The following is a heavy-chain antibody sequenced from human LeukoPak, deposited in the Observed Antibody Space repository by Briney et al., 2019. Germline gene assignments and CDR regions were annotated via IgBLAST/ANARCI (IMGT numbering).Heavy chain of an antibody. Sequence: GGSLRLSCAASGFTFSNAWMNWMGWVRQSPGKGLEWVSSISGSGGSTYYADSVKGRFTISRDNSKNTLYVEMNSLRAEDTAVYYCAKDRSNIWKDAFDIWGQGTMVTVSS. CDR2: ISGSGGST. V-gene: IGHV3-23*01. CDR1: GFTFSNA. D-gene: IGHD1-1*01. CDR3: AKDRSNIWKDAFDI. J-gene: IGHJ3*02.